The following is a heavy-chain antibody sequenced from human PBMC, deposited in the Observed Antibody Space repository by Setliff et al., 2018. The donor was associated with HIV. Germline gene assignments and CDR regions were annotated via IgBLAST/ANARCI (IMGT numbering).Heavy chain of an antibody. CDR1: GGSFSGHY. V-gene: IGHV4-34*01. CDR3: ASAGLTVTASLEY. CDR2: INHRGHT. Sequence: SETLSLTCAVYGGSFSGHYWSWIRQPPGKGLEWIGEINHRGHTTYNPSLKSRVTMSVDTSRSLFSLKLSSVTAADTAIYYCASAGLTVTASLEYWGRGTLVTVSS. J-gene: IGHJ4*02. D-gene: IGHD4-17*01.